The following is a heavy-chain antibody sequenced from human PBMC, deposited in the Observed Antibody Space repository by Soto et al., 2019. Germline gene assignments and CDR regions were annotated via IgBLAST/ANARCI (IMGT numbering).Heavy chain of an antibody. D-gene: IGHD3-10*01. CDR3: ARGLCSGTSYSGGWYFFDY. CDR1: GGSFSGYS. CDR2: INDSGSA. Sequence: QVQLQQWGAGLLKPSETLSHTCAVYGGSFSGYSWTWIRQSPEKGLEWIGQINDSGSAIYTPSLRNRVAISVGTSNNEFFLDLSSMTAADTAVYYCARGLCSGTSYSGGWYFFDYWSQGSLVTVSS. J-gene: IGHJ4*02. V-gene: IGHV4-34*01.